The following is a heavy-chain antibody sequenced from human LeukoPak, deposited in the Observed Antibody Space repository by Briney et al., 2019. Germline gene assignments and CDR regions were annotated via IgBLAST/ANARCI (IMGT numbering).Heavy chain of an antibody. CDR1: GFTFSSYW. V-gene: IGHV3-74*01. CDR3: ARVVGSYYPGRGDFDY. CDR2: INSDGSSA. J-gene: IGHJ4*02. D-gene: IGHD1-26*01. Sequence: GGSLRLSCAASGFTFSSYWMHWVRQAPGKGLVWVSRINSDGSSASYADSVKGRFTISRDNAKNTLYLQMNSLRAGDTAVYYCARVVGSYYPGRGDFDYWGQGTLVTVSS.